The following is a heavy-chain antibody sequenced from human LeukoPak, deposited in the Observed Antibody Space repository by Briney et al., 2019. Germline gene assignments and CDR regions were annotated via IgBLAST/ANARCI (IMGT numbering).Heavy chain of an antibody. D-gene: IGHD3-16*01. Sequence: NPSETLSLTCAVYGGSFSSYYWSWIRQPPGEGLQWIGEINRSGRTNYNPSLASRVTISADTSNNQFSLKLTSVTAADTAVHYCACTAYYDTPRVNDYWGQGTLVTVSS. CDR1: GGSFSSYY. CDR2: INRSGRT. CDR3: ACTAYYDTPRVNDY. J-gene: IGHJ4*02. V-gene: IGHV4-34*01.